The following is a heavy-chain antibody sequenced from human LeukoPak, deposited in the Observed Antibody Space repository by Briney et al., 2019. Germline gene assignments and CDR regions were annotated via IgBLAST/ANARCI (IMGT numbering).Heavy chain of an antibody. V-gene: IGHV4-59*01. CDR3: ARYYYDSSGYPIFDY. D-gene: IGHD3-22*01. J-gene: IGHJ4*02. Sequence: SETLSLICTVSGGSISSYYWSWIRQPPGKGLEWIGYIYYSGSTNYNPSLKSRVTISVDTSKNQFSLKLSSVTAADTAVYYCARYYYDSSGYPIFDYWGQGTLVTVSS. CDR2: IYYSGST. CDR1: GGSISSYY.